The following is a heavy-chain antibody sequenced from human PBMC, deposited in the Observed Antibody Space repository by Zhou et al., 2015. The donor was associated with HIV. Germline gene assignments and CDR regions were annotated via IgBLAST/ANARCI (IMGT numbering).Heavy chain of an antibody. J-gene: IGHJ4*02. CDR2: MNPNTGNT. Sequence: QVQLVQSGAEVKKPGASVKVSCKASEYTFSNHDINWVRQAAGQGLEWLGWMNPNTGNTAYAQKFQDRVTMTRNTSASTAYMELSSLRSEDTAVYYCARDPGYDSSGYYFDYWGQGTLVTVSS. CDR3: ARDPGYDSSGYYFDY. CDR1: EYTFSNHD. D-gene: IGHD3-22*01. V-gene: IGHV1-8*01.